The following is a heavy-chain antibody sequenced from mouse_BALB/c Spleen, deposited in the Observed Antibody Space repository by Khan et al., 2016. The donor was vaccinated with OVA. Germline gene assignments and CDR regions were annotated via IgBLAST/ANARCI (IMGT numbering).Heavy chain of an antibody. CDR3: ASHLTGSFAY. D-gene: IGHD4-1*01. CDR1: GFTFSSYS. CDR2: ISSDGDYT. J-gene: IGHJ3*01. Sequence: DVQLVESGGDLVKPGGSLKLSCAASGFTFSSYSMSWVRQTPDKRLEWVATISSDGDYTYFPDSVKGRFTISRDNAKNTLNLQMSSLKSEDTAWYYCASHLTGSFAYWGQGTLVTVSA. V-gene: IGHV5-6*01.